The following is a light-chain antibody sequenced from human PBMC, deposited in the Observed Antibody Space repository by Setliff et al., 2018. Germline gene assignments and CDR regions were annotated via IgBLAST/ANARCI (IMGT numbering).Light chain of an antibody. Sequence: QSALTQPRSVSGSPGQSVTISCAGTSSDVGSYNYISWYQQHPDRAPKLIISDVNKRPSGVPDRFSGSKSGNTASLTISGLQAEDDGDYYCCSYAGSTYVFGTGTKGTVL. V-gene: IGLV2-11*01. CDR3: CSYAGSTYV. J-gene: IGLJ1*01. CDR1: SSDVGSYNY. CDR2: DVN.